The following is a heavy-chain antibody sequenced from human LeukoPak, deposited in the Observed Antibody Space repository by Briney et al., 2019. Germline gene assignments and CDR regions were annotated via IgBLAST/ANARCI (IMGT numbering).Heavy chain of an antibody. Sequence: SETLSLTCTVSGGSISSYYWSWIRQPPGKGLEWIGYIYYSGSTNYNPSLKSRVTISVDTSKNQFSLKLSSVTAADTAVYYCARDSPHGNLNAFDIWGQGTMVTVSS. V-gene: IGHV4-59*01. CDR1: GGSISSYY. D-gene: IGHD1-1*01. CDR2: IYYSGST. CDR3: ARDSPHGNLNAFDI. J-gene: IGHJ3*02.